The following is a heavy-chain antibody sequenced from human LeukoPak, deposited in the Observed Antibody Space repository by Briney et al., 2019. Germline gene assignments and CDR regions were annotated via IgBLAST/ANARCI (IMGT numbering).Heavy chain of an antibody. CDR3: ARSIAVAGNWYFDL. J-gene: IGHJ2*01. V-gene: IGHV4-38-2*01. CDR2: IYHSGST. D-gene: IGHD6-19*01. Sequence: SETLSLTCAVSGYSISSGYYWGWIRQPPGKGLEWIGSIYHSGSTYYNPSLKSRVTISVDTSKNQFSLKLSSVTAADTAVYYSARSIAVAGNWYFDLWGRGTLVTVSS. CDR1: GYSISSGYY.